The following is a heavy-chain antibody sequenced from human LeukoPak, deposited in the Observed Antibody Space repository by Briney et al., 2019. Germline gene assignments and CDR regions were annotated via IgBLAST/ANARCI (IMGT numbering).Heavy chain of an antibody. J-gene: IGHJ6*03. D-gene: IGHD3-3*01. CDR2: IIPIFGTA. Sequence: ASVKVSCKASGGTFSSYAISWVRQAPGQGLEWMGRIIPIFGTANYAQKFQGRVTITTDESTSTAYMELSSLGSEDTAVYYCARADYDFWSGYPDIYYMDVWGKGTTVTVSS. V-gene: IGHV1-69*05. CDR1: GGTFSSYA. CDR3: ARADYDFWSGYPDIYYMDV.